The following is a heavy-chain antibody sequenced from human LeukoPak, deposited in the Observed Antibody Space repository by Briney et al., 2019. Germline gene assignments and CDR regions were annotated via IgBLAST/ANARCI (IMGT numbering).Heavy chain of an antibody. Sequence: QAGGSLRLSCAASGFIFSSYPMQWVRQAPGKGLEYVSAIGSNGGSTYYANSVKGRFTISRDNSKNTLYLQMGSLRAEDMAVYYCAKDPTHFRVWDDYDNTRLNYWGQGTLVTVSS. V-gene: IGHV3-64*01. CDR1: GFIFSSYP. J-gene: IGHJ4*02. D-gene: IGHD3-22*01. CDR3: AKDPTHFRVWDDYDNTRLNY. CDR2: IGSNGGST.